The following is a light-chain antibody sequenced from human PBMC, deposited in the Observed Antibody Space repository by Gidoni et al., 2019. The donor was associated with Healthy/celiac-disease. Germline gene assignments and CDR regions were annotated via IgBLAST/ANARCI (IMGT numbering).Light chain of an antibody. CDR1: QSVSSSY. J-gene: IGKJ2*01. V-gene: IGKV3-20*01. CDR3: QQYGSSPYT. Sequence: IVLTQSPGTLSLAPGERATLSCRASQSVSSSYLAWYQQKPGQAPRPLIYGASSRATGIPDRFSGSGSGTDFTLTISRQEPEDFAVYYCQQYGSSPYTFXQXTKLEIK. CDR2: GAS.